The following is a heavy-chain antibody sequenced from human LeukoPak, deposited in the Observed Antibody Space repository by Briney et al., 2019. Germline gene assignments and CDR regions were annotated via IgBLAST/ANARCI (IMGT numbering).Heavy chain of an antibody. V-gene: IGHV4-4*07. Sequence: SETLSLTCTVSGGPISSYYWSWIRQPAGKGLEWIGRIYTSGSTNYNPSLKSRVTMSVDTSKNQFSLKLSSVTAADTAVYYCARIAVVVPAADHYYYYYYMDVWGKGTTVTVSS. CDR2: IYTSGST. CDR1: GGPISSYY. D-gene: IGHD2-2*01. CDR3: ARIAVVVPAADHYYYYYYMDV. J-gene: IGHJ6*03.